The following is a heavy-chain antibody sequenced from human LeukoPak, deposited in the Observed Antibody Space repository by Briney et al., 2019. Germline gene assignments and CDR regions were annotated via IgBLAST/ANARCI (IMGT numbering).Heavy chain of an antibody. D-gene: IGHD2-2*03. CDR3: ARGMDYFDY. Sequence: PSETLSLTCTVSGGSISSYYWSWIRQPPGKGLEWIGYIYYSGSTNYNPSLKSRVTISVDTSKNQFSLKPSSVTAAETAVYYWARGMDYFDYWGQGTLVTVSS. CDR1: GGSISSYY. V-gene: IGHV4-59*01. CDR2: IYYSGST. J-gene: IGHJ4*02.